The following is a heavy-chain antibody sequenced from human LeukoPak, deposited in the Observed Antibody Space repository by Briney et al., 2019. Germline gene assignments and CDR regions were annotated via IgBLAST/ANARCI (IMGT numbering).Heavy chain of an antibody. Sequence: PGGSLRLSCVVSGFXFSDYYMTWIRQAPGKGLEWLSYISGSSSSTNYADSVKGRFTISRDNAKNSLYLQMNSLRAEDTAVYYCARIRGTRSGEHDAFTIWGQGTMVTVSS. CDR1: GFXFSDYY. CDR3: ARIRGTRSGEHDAFTI. J-gene: IGHJ3*02. CDR2: ISGSSSST. D-gene: IGHD6-25*01. V-gene: IGHV3-11*03.